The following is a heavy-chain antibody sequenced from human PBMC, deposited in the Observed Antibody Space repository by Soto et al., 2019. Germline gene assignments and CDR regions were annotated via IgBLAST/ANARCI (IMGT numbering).Heavy chain of an antibody. J-gene: IGHJ6*02. Sequence: QVQLVESGGGVVQPGRSLRLSCAASGFTFSSYGMHWVRQAPGKGLEWVAVISYDGSNKYYADSVKGRFTISRDNSKNTLYLRMNSLRAEDTAVYYCAKDCGRIAARLNYYGMDVWGQGTTVTVSS. CDR1: GFTFSSYG. V-gene: IGHV3-30*18. CDR2: ISYDGSNK. D-gene: IGHD6-6*01. CDR3: AKDCGRIAARLNYYGMDV.